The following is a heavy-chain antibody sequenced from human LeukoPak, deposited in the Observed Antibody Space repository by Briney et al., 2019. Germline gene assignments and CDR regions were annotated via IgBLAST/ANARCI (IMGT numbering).Heavy chain of an antibody. D-gene: IGHD2-8*01. CDR1: GFTFSKYW. Sequence: GVSLRRSSAASGFTFSKYWMHWVRQVPGNGRVWVSRINPDASSTIYADSGKVRFTIARDKARTTLKLDINRMRAEAKAVSYYACANTGCNNGACPDYWGQGTIVTASS. V-gene: IGHV3-74*01. CDR3: ACANTGCNNGACPDY. J-gene: IGHJ4*02. CDR2: INPDASST.